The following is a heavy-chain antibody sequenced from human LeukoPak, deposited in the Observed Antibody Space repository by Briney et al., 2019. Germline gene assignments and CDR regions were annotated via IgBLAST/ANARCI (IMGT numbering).Heavy chain of an antibody. J-gene: IGHJ6*02. CDR2: IGERGDIT. V-gene: IGHV3-23*01. Sequence: GGSLRLSCAASGFTFSSYAMSWVRQAPGKGLEWVSVIGERGDITYYADSVKGRFTLSRDNSKNTLYLQMNSLRAEDTAVYYCAKEYGSGWKLIGVWGQGTTVTVSS. CDR3: AKEYGSGWKLIGV. CDR1: GFTFSSYA. D-gene: IGHD6-19*01.